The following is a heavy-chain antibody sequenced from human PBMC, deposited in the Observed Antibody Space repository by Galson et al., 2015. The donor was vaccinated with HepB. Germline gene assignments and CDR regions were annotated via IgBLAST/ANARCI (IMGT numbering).Heavy chain of an antibody. CDR3: AKDLQMSR. V-gene: IGHV3-23*01. Sequence: SLRLSCAASGFTFSSAAMTWVRQVPGKGLEWVSVVSTSGSDTYYADSVKGRFTISRDNSKNTLYLQMNSLRAGDTAVYYCAKDLQMSRWGQGTLVTVSS. D-gene: IGHD5-24*01. J-gene: IGHJ4*02. CDR1: GFTFSSAA. CDR2: VSTSGSDT.